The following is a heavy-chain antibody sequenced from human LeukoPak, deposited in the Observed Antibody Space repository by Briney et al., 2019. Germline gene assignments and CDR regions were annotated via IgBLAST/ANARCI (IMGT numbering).Heavy chain of an antibody. D-gene: IGHD3-10*01. CDR3: ARGSITMVRGDPRWFDP. CDR1: GGSISSYY. V-gene: IGHV4-59*12. CDR2: IYYSGST. Sequence: PSETLSLTCTVSGGSISSYYWSWIRQPPGKGLEWIGYIYYSGSTNYNPSLKSRVTISVDRSKNQFSLKLSSVTAADTAVYYCARGSITMVRGDPRWFDPWGQGTLVTVSS. J-gene: IGHJ5*02.